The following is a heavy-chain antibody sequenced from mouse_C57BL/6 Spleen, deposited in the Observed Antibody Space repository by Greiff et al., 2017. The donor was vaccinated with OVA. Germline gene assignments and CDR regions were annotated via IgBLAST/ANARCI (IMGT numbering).Heavy chain of an antibody. D-gene: IGHD2-3*01. CDR1: GFTFSDYY. Sequence: EVMLVGSGGGLVQPGGSLKLSCAASGFTFSDYYMYWVRQTPEKRLEWVAYISNGGGSTYYPDTVKGRFTISRDNAKNTLYLQMSRLKSEDTAMYYCATYDGDYYAMDYWGQGTSVTVSS. J-gene: IGHJ4*01. V-gene: IGHV5-12*01. CDR2: ISNGGGST. CDR3: ATYDGDYYAMDY.